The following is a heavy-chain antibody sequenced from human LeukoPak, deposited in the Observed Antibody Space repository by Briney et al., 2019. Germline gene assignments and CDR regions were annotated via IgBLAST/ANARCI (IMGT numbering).Heavy chain of an antibody. CDR3: ARSYGSGSYLLYYYYYGMDV. CDR1: GYTFTSYG. Sequence: ASVKVSCKASGYTFTSYGISWVRQAPGQGLEWMGWISAYNGNTNYAQKLQGRVTMTTDTSTSTAYMELRSLRSDDTAVYYCARSYGSGSYLLYYYYYGMDVWGKGTTVTVSP. D-gene: IGHD3-10*01. J-gene: IGHJ6*04. V-gene: IGHV1-18*04. CDR2: ISAYNGNT.